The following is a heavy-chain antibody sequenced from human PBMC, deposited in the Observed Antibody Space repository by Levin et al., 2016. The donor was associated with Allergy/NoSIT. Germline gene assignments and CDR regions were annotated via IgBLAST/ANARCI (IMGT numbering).Heavy chain of an antibody. CDR2: AYSSEST. Sequence: WIRQPPGKGLEWIGRAYSSESTNYNPSLESRVTMSVDTSKNQFSLKLSSVTDADTARYYCARDGCSAGSCYPFFDLWGQGILVTVSS. J-gene: IGHJ4*02. CDR3: ARDGCSAGSCYPFFDL. V-gene: IGHV4-4*07. D-gene: IGHD2-15*01.